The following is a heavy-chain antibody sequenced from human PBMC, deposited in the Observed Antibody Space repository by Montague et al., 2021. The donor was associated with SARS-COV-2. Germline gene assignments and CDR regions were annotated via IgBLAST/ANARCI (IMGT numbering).Heavy chain of an antibody. D-gene: IGHD2-21*02. Sequence: SLRLSCAASGFTFSSYEMNWVRQAPGKGLEWISKIINSGSSTYYADSVKGRFTSSRDDSKNMLYLQLNSLRVEDTAVYYCAKRVVVTSYRYFDYWGQGTLVTVSS. CDR2: IINSGSST. V-gene: IGHV3-48*03. J-gene: IGHJ4*02. CDR3: AKRVVVTSYRYFDY. CDR1: GFTFSSYE.